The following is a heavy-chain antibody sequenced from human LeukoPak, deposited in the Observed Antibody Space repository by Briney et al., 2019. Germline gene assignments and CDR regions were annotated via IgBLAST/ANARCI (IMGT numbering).Heavy chain of an antibody. D-gene: IGHD3-3*01. CDR2: ISAYNGNT. CDR1: GYTFTSYG. Sequence: ASVKVSCKASGYTFTSYGISWVRQAPGQGLEWMGWISAYNGNTNYAQKLQGRVTMTTDTSTSTAYVELRSLRSDDTAVYYCARDGDITIFGVVISYFDYWGQGTLVTVSS. V-gene: IGHV1-18*01. CDR3: ARDGDITIFGVVISYFDY. J-gene: IGHJ4*02.